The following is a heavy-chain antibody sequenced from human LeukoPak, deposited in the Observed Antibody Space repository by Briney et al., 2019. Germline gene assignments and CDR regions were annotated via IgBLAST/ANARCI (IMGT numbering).Heavy chain of an antibody. Sequence: SETLSLTCAVYRGSFSEYSWTWIRQSPGRGLEWIGEINHRGNTNYSPSLKSRVTISVDTSKNQFSLKLSSVTAADTAVFYCAYRGPVSGYALDPWGQGTPVTVSS. V-gene: IGHV4-34*01. J-gene: IGHJ5*02. D-gene: IGHD5-12*01. CDR3: AYRGPVSGYALDP. CDR1: RGSFSEYS. CDR2: INHRGNT.